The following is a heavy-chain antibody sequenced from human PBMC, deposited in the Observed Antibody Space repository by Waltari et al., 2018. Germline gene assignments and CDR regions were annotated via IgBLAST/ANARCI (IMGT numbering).Heavy chain of an antibody. CDR2: INEDGGEK. CDR1: GFSSDW. CDR3: SKRLEI. J-gene: IGHJ3*02. Sequence: EVQLVESGGGLVQPGGSLRLSCEASGFSSDWMDWVRQAPGKGLQWVANINEDGGEKYYLGSVKGRFTISRDNAKKLVYLERNSLRAEDTAIYYCSKRLEIWGRGTMVAVSS. V-gene: IGHV3-7*01.